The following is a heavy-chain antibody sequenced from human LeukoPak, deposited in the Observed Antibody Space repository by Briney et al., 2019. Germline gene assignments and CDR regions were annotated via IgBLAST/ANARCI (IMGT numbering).Heavy chain of an antibody. J-gene: IGHJ5*02. CDR2: IDPSDSYT. V-gene: IGHV5-10-1*01. CDR1: GYSFTSYW. Sequence: GESLKISCKGSGYSFTSYWIFWVRQMPGKGLEWMGRIDPSDSYTNYSPSFQGHVTISADKSISTAHLQWSSLKASDTAMYYCARRTGVEWFDPWGQGTLVTVSS. CDR3: ARRTGVEWFDP. D-gene: IGHD7-27*01.